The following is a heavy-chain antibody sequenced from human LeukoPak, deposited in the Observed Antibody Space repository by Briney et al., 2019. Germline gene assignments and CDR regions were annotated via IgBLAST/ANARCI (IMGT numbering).Heavy chain of an antibody. CDR3: ARDGYSGYDRFDY. Sequence: ASVKVSCKASGYTFTNYGISWVRQAPGQGHEWMGWISAYNGNTNYAQKLQGRVTMTTDTSTSTAYMDLRSLRSDDTAVYYCARDGYSGYDRFDYWGQGTLVPVSS. CDR1: GYTFTNYG. D-gene: IGHD5-12*01. J-gene: IGHJ4*02. CDR2: ISAYNGNT. V-gene: IGHV1-18*01.